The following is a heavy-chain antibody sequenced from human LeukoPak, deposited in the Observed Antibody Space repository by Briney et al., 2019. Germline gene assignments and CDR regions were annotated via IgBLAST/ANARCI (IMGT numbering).Heavy chain of an antibody. D-gene: IGHD6-19*01. J-gene: IGHJ4*02. CDR2: IRGSGGGT. Sequence: GGSLRLSCAASGFTFSSYAMSWVRQAPGKGLEWVSTIRGSGGGTYYADSVKGRFTISRDNSKNTLYLQMNSLRDEDTALYYCAKAGIGVVGYFDYWGQGALVTVSS. CDR3: AKAGIGVVGYFDY. CDR1: GFTFSSYA. V-gene: IGHV3-23*01.